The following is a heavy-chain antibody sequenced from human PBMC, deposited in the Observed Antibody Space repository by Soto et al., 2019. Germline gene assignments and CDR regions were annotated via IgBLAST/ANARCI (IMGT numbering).Heavy chain of an antibody. Sequence: EVQLVESGGGLVQPGRSLRLSCAASGFTFDDYAMHWVRQAPGKGLEWVSGISWNSGSIGYADSVKGRFTISRDNAKNSLYRQMNSLRAEDTALYYCAKSSGSYQAWFDYWGQGTLVTVSS. D-gene: IGHD3-10*01. CDR1: GFTFDDYA. CDR2: ISWNSGSI. CDR3: AKSSGSYQAWFDY. J-gene: IGHJ4*02. V-gene: IGHV3-9*01.